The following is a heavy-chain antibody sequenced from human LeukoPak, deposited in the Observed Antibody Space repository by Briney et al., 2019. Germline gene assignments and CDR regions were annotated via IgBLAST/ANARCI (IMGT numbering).Heavy chain of an antibody. CDR3: VKSSSTVTPDY. V-gene: IGHV3-64D*06. Sequence: GGSLRFSCSASGFTFSSYAMHWVRQAPGKGLEYVSAISSNGGSTYYADSVKGRFTISRDNSKNTLYLQMSSLRAEDTAVYYCVKSSSTVTPDYWGQGTLVTVSS. CDR2: ISSNGGST. J-gene: IGHJ4*02. CDR1: GFTFSSYA. D-gene: IGHD4-17*01.